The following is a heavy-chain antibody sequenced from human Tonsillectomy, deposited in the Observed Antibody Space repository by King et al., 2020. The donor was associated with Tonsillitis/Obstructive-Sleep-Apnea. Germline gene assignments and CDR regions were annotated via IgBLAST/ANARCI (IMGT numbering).Heavy chain of an antibody. J-gene: IGHJ6*03. CDR1: GYSFTSYW. CDR3: ASHGSIGTPYYYYMDV. Sequence: VQLVESGAEVKKPGESLKISCKGSGYSFTSYWIGWVRQMPGKGLEWMGIIYPGDSDTRYSPSFQGQVTISADKSISTAYLQWTSLKASDTAMYHCASHGSIGTPYYYYMDVWGKGATVTVSS. V-gene: IGHV5-51*01. D-gene: IGHD1-1*01. CDR2: IYPGDSDT.